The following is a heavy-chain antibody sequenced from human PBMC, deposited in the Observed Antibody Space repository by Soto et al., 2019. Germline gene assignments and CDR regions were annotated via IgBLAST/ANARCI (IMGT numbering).Heavy chain of an antibody. J-gene: IGHJ3*02. V-gene: IGHV4-38-2*01. Sequence: PSETLSLTCAVSGYSISSGYYLGWIRQPPGKGLEWIGSIYHSGSTYYNPSLKSRVTISVDTSKNQFSLKLSSVTAADTAVYYCARRNSFGVVIGEDAFDIWGQGTMVTVSS. D-gene: IGHD3-3*01. CDR3: ARRNSFGVVIGEDAFDI. CDR2: IYHSGST. CDR1: GYSISSGYY.